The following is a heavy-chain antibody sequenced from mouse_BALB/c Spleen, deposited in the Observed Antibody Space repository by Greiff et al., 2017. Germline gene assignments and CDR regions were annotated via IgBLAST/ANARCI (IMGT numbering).Heavy chain of an antibody. V-gene: IGHV1-19*01. CDR3: ARSRRYDEGPMDY. CDR1: GYTFTDYY. CDR2: VNPYNGGT. D-gene: IGHD2-14*01. J-gene: IGHJ4*01. Sequence: EVKLQQSGPELVKPGASVKMSCKASGYTFTDYYMDWVKQSHGESFEWIGRVNPYNGGTSYNQKFKGKATLTVDKSSSTAYMELNSLTSEDSAVYYCARSRRYDEGPMDYWGQGTSVTVSS.